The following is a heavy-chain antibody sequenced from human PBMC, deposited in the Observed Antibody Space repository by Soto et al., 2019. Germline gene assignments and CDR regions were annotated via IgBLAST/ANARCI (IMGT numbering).Heavy chain of an antibody. D-gene: IGHD6-19*01. CDR1: GGSISSSSYY. CDR3: ARRAPVAGPFDY. Sequence: QLQLQESGPGLVKPSETLSLTCTVSGGSISSSSYYWGWIRQPPGKGLVWIGSIYYSGSTYYNPSLKSRVTISVDTSKNQFSLKLSSVTAADTAVYYCARRAPVAGPFDYWGQGTLVTVSS. V-gene: IGHV4-39*01. CDR2: IYYSGST. J-gene: IGHJ4*02.